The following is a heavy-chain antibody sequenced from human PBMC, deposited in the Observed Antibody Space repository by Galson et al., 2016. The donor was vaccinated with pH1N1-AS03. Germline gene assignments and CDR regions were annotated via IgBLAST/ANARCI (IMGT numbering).Heavy chain of an antibody. CDR3: ARVGGSRELGYYFDY. V-gene: IGHV4-31*01. J-gene: IGHJ4*02. CDR2: IYYSGST. D-gene: IGHD2-15*01. Sequence: TLSLTCTVSGGSISSGGYYWSWIRQHPGKGLEWIGSIYYSGSTFYNPSLKSPVTISVDTSKNQFSLKLNSVTAADTAMYYCARVGGSRELGYYFDYWGQGTLVTVSS. CDR1: GGSISSGGYY.